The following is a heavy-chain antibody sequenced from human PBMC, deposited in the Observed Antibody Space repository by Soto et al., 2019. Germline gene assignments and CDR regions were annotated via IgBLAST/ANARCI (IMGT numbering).Heavy chain of an antibody. V-gene: IGHV1-3*01. J-gene: IGHJ6*02. Sequence: ASVKVSCKASGYTFTSYAMHWVRQAPGQRLEWMGWINAGNGNTKYSQKFQGRVTITRDTSASTAYMELSSLRSEDTAVYYCAKDPRTGELLLYYYYGMDVWGQGTTVTVSS. CDR3: AKDPRTGELLLYYYYGMDV. CDR1: GYTFTSYA. CDR2: INAGNGNT. D-gene: IGHD1-26*01.